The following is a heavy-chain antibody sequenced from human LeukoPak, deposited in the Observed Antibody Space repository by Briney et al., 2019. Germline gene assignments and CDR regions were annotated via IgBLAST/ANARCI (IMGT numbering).Heavy chain of an antibody. CDR2: IYHSGST. J-gene: IGHJ5*02. D-gene: IGHD6-13*01. Sequence: SETLSLTCAVSGGSISSSNWWSWVRQPPGKGLEWIGEIYHSGSTNYNPSLKSRVTISVDKSKNQFSLKLSSVTAADTAVYYCARWQAAPYNWFDPWGQGTLVTVSS. V-gene: IGHV4-4*02. CDR1: GGSISSSNW. CDR3: ARWQAAPYNWFDP.